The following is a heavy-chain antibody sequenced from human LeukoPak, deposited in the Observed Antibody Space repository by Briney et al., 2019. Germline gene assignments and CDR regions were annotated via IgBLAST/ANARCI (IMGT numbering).Heavy chain of an antibody. J-gene: IGHJ4*02. CDR2: ISGSGGST. D-gene: IGHD2-2*01. CDR1: GFTFSSYA. Sequence: GGSLRLSCAASGFTFSSYAMSWVRQAPGKGLEWVSAISGSGGSTYYADSVKGRFTISRDNSKNTLYLQMNSLRAEDTAVYYCAKQPSGIVVVAAALDYWGQGTLVTVSS. CDR3: AKQPSGIVVVAAALDY. V-gene: IGHV3-23*01.